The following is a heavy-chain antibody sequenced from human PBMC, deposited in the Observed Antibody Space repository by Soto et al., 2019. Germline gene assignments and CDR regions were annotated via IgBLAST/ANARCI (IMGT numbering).Heavy chain of an antibody. CDR2: ISSSSSTI. J-gene: IGHJ6*03. CDR3: ARNYLGYCSSTSCYAIHYYYYYMDV. D-gene: IGHD2-2*01. V-gene: IGHV3-48*01. CDR1: GFTFSSYS. Sequence: GGSLRLSCAASGFTFSSYSMNWVRQAPGKGLEWVSYISSSSSTIYYADSVKGRFTISRDNAKNSLYLQMNSLRAEDTAVYYCARNYLGYCSSTSCYAIHYYYYYMDVWGKGTTVTVSS.